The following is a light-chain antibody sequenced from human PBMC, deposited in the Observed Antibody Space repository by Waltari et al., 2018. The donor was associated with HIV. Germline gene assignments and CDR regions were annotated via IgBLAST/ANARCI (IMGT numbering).Light chain of an antibody. CDR3: ATWDSSLSAVV. J-gene: IGLJ2*01. Sequence: QSVLTQPPSVSAAPGQKVTISCSGSTSNIGNNYVSWYQQLPGTAPKLLIYDNHKRPSGIPDRFSGSKSGTSATLGITGLQTGDEADYYCATWDSSLSAVVFGGGTKLTVL. CDR2: DNH. CDR1: TSNIGNNY. V-gene: IGLV1-51*01.